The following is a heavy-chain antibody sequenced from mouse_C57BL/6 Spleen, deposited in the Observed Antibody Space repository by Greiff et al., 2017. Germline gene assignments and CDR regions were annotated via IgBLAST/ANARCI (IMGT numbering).Heavy chain of an antibody. CDR1: GYSFTGYY. Sequence: VQLQQSGPELVKPGASVKISCKASGYSFTGYYMNWVKQSPEKSLEWIGEINPSTGGTTYNQKFKAKATLTVDKSSSTAYMQLKSLTSEDSAVYYCARGLWVFDYWGQGTTLTVSS. CDR2: INPSTGGT. J-gene: IGHJ2*01. V-gene: IGHV1-42*01. CDR3: ARGLWVFDY.